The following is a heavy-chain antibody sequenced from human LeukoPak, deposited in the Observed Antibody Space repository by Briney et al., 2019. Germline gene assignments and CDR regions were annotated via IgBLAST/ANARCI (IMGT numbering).Heavy chain of an antibody. CDR1: GFTFSRNV. J-gene: IGHJ4*02. CDR3: AKDRSDAWSFDY. D-gene: IGHD2-15*01. CDR2: IRQGGRDK. V-gene: IGHV3-30*02. Sequence: QPGGPPLLSCGASGFTFSRNVIHWVRQAPGKGLEWVAFIRQGGRDKKYADSVKGRFIISRDNSKNTLYLQMNSLRAEDTAVYYCAKDRSDAWSFDYWGQGTLVTVSS.